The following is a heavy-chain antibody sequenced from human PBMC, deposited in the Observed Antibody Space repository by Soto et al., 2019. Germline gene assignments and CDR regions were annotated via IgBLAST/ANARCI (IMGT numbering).Heavy chain of an antibody. Sequence: QMQLVESGGGVVQPGGSLRLSCAASGFTFNYYPMHWVRQAPGKRLEWVAVVSFDGSNKYYADSVKGRFTISKDNSKNTLYLQMNSLRREDTAVYYCARLPGPLVAVLYIYPLDGREAMSDVDVWGQGTTVTVSS. CDR3: ARLPGPLVAVLYIYPLDGREAMSDVDV. V-gene: IGHV3-30-3*01. CDR1: GFTFNYYP. J-gene: IGHJ6*02. D-gene: IGHD6-19*01. CDR2: VSFDGSNK.